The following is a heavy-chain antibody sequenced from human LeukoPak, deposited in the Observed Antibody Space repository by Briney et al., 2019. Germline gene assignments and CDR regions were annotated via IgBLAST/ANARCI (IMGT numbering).Heavy chain of an antibody. V-gene: IGHV4-34*01. CDR3: ARTGATNYYYYMDV. CDR2: IYHSGST. Sequence: SETLSLTCAVSGGSFSDFYWNWIRQPPGKGLEWIGSIYHSGSTYYNPSLKSRVTISVDTSKNQFSLKLSSVTAADTAVYYCARTGATNYYYYMDVWGKGTTVTISS. D-gene: IGHD1-26*01. J-gene: IGHJ6*03. CDR1: GGSFSDFY.